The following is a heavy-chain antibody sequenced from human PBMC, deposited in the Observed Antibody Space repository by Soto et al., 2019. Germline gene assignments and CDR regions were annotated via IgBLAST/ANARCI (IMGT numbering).Heavy chain of an antibody. V-gene: IGHV4-4*02. CDR3: ARDSPYYYGSGSYGMDV. D-gene: IGHD3-10*01. CDR1: GGSISSSNW. Sequence: SETLSLTCAVSGGSISSSNWWSWVRQPPGKGLEWIGEIYHSGSTNYNPSLKSRVTISVDKSKNQFSLKLSSVTAADTAVYYCARDSPYYYGSGSYGMDVWGQGTTVTVSS. J-gene: IGHJ6*02. CDR2: IYHSGST.